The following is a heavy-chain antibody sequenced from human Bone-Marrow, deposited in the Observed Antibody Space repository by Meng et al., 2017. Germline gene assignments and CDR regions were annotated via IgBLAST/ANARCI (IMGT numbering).Heavy chain of an antibody. Sequence: GESLKISCKGSGYSFTSYWIGWVRQRPGKGLEWMGIIYPGDSDTRYSPSFQGQVTISADKSISTAYLQWSSLKASDTAMYYCARATMTTVTSDYFDYWGQGTLVTVSS. CDR2: IYPGDSDT. CDR1: GYSFTSYW. V-gene: IGHV5-51*01. J-gene: IGHJ4*02. CDR3: ARATMTTVTSDYFDY. D-gene: IGHD4-17*01.